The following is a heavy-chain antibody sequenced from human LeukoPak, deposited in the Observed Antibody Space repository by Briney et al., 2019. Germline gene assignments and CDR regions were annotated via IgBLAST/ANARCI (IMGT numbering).Heavy chain of an antibody. J-gene: IGHJ4*02. CDR1: GYTFTSYG. D-gene: IGHD4-17*01. Sequence: ASVKVSCKASGYTFTSYGISWMRQAPGQGLEWMGWISAYNGNTNYAQKLQGRVTMTTDTSTSTAYMELRSLRSDDTAVYYCARTTIPGDYFDYWGQGTLVTVSS. V-gene: IGHV1-18*01. CDR3: ARTTIPGDYFDY. CDR2: ISAYNGNT.